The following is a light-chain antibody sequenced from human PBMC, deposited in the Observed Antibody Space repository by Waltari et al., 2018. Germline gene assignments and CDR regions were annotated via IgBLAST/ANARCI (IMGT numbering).Light chain of an antibody. CDR2: VNSDGSH. CDR3: QTGGHGTWV. J-gene: IGLJ3*02. Sequence: QLVLTQSRSASASLGASVKLTCPLSSGHSSNVIAWLQQRPEKGPRYLMKVNSDGSHSKGDEIPDRFSGSSSGAERYLTISNLQSEDEADYFCQTGGHGTWVFGGGTTLTVL. CDR1: SGHSSNV. V-gene: IGLV4-69*01.